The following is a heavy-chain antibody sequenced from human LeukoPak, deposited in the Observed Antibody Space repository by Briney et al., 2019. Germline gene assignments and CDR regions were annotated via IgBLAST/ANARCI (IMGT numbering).Heavy chain of an antibody. CDR3: ARDFWAATGAFEI. D-gene: IGHD3/OR15-3a*01. CDR1: GGSVNSATFY. Sequence: SETLSLTCTVPGGSVNSATFYWAWIRQSPGKGLELIGYTYNRGNTYYNPSLSSRVTISVETSKNQFSLKLRSVTAADSAVYYCARDFWAATGAFEIWGQGASVTVSS. V-gene: IGHV4-61*01. J-gene: IGHJ3*02. CDR2: TYNRGNT.